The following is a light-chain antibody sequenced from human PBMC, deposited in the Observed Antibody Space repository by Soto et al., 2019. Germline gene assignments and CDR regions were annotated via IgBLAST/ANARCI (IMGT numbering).Light chain of an antibody. CDR1: SSNIGAGYD. CDR2: GNS. Sequence: QSVLTQPPSVSGAPGQRVTISCTGSSSNIGAGYDVHWYQQLPGTAPKLLIYGNSNRPSGVPDRFSGSKSGTSASLAITGLQAEEEADYYCQSYDNSLSGWVFGGGTKLTVL. CDR3: QSYDNSLSGWV. J-gene: IGLJ3*02. V-gene: IGLV1-40*01.